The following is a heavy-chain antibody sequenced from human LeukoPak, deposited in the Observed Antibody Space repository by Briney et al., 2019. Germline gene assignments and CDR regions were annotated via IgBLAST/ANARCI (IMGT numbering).Heavy chain of an antibody. CDR2: MNPNSGNT. CDR3: ARRVGSGWPVQH. V-gene: IGHV1-8*01. J-gene: IGHJ1*01. CDR1: GYTFSSYD. Sequence: ALVKVSCKASGYTFSSYDINWVRQATGQGLEWMGWMNPNSGNTGYAQKFQGRLNMTRNTSIDTAYMELSSLRSDDTAVYYCARRVGSGWPVQHWGQGTLVTVSS. D-gene: IGHD6-19*01.